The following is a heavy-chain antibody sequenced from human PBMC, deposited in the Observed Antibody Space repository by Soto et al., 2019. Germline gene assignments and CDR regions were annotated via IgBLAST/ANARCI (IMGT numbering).Heavy chain of an antibody. J-gene: IGHJ4*02. V-gene: IGHV3-30-3*01. Sequence: GGSLRLSCAASGFTFSSYAMHWVRQAPGKGLEWVAVISYDGSNKYYADSVKGRFTISRDNSKNTLYLQMNSLRAADTAVYYCARDLRFDYWGQGTLVTVSS. D-gene: IGHD3-16*01. CDR2: ISYDGSNK. CDR1: GFTFSSYA. CDR3: ARDLRFDY.